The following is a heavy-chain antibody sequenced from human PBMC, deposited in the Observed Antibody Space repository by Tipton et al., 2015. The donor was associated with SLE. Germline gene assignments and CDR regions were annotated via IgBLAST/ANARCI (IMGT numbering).Heavy chain of an antibody. CDR1: GGSISSSYY. CDR3: ARHFGWSFDV. CDR2: ISYTGST. J-gene: IGHJ3*01. D-gene: IGHD2-15*01. V-gene: IGHV4-39*01. Sequence: TLSLTCTVSGGSISSSYYWGWIRQSPGKGLEWIGSISYTGSTYYNPSLKSRVTISIDTSKNQFSLKLISVTAADTAVYYCARHFGWSFDVWGQGTMVTVSS.